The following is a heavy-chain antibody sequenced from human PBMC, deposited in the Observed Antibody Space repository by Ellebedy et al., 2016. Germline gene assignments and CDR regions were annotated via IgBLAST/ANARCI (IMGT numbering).Heavy chain of an antibody. CDR2: INPSGGST. V-gene: IGHV1-46*01. Sequence: ASVKVSCXASGYTFTSYYMHWVRQAPGQGLEWMGIINPSGGSTSYAQKFQGRVTMTEDTSTDTAYMELSSLRSEDTAVYYCATGQSVSVLRFLEWLLPFDYWGQGTLVTVSS. D-gene: IGHD3-3*01. J-gene: IGHJ4*02. CDR1: GYTFTSYY. CDR3: ATGQSVSVLRFLEWLLPFDY.